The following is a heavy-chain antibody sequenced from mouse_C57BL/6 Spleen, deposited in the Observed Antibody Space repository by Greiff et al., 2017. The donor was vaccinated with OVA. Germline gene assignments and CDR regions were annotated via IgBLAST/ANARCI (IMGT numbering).Heavy chain of an antibody. CDR3: AKGGDYYAMDY. CDR1: GYTFTSYW. J-gene: IGHJ4*01. CDR2: IYPGSGST. V-gene: IGHV1-55*01. Sequence: QVQLKQPGAELVKPGASVKMSCKASGYTFTSYWITWVKQRPGQGLEWIGDIYPGSGSTNYNEKFKSKATLTVDTSSSTAYMQRSSLTSEDSAVYYCAKGGDYYAMDYWGQGTSVTVSS.